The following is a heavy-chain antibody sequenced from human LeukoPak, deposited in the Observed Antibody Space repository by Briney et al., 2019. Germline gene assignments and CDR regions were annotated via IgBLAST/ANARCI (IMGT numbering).Heavy chain of an antibody. V-gene: IGHV4-34*01. J-gene: IGHJ3*02. CDR3: ARVDDSSGYAFDI. CDR1: GGSFSGYY. Sequence: PSETLSLTCAVYGGSFSGYYWSWIRQPPGKGLEWIGEINHSGSTNYNPSLKSRVTISVDTSKNQFSLKLSSVTAADTAVYYCARVDDSSGYAFDIWGQGTMVTVSS. CDR2: INHSGST. D-gene: IGHD3-22*01.